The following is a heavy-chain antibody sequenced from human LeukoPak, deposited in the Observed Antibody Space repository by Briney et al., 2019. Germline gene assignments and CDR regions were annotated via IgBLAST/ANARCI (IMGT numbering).Heavy chain of an antibody. Sequence: PGGSLRLSCAASGFTFSSYGMHWVRQAPGKGLEWVAFIRYDGSNKYYADSVKGRFTISRDNSKNTLYLQMNSLRAEDTAVYYWTKIGSYGHYYFDYWGQGTLATLTS. V-gene: IGHV3-30*02. D-gene: IGHD5-18*01. J-gene: IGHJ4*02. CDR1: GFTFSSYG. CDR2: IRYDGSNK. CDR3: TKIGSYGHYYFDY.